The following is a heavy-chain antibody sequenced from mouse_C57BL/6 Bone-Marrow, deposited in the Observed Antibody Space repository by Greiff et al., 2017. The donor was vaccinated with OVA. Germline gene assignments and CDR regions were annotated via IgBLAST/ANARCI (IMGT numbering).Heavy chain of an antibody. CDR2: INPGSGGT. CDR1: GYAFTNYL. Sequence: QVQLKQSGAELVRPGTSVKVSCKASGYAFTNYLIEWVKQRPGQGLEWIGVINPGSGGTNYNEKFKGKATLTADKSSSTAYMQLSSLTSEDSAVYVCARGVYYYGSSPFAYWGQGTLVTVSA. J-gene: IGHJ3*01. D-gene: IGHD1-1*01. V-gene: IGHV1-54*01. CDR3: ARGVYYYGSSPFAY.